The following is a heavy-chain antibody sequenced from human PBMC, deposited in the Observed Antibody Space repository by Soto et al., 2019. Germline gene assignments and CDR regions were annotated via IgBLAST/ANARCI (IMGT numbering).Heavy chain of an antibody. CDR3: ARGSSGWDY. D-gene: IGHD6-19*01. CDR2: IYYTGST. V-gene: IGHV4-59*01. Sequence: PSETLFLTCTVSGGSISSYYWTWIRQPPGKGLEWIGYIYYTGSTNYKPSLKSRVTISVDTSKNQFSLKLSSVTAADTAVYYCARGSSGWDYWGQGTLVTVSS. J-gene: IGHJ4*02. CDR1: GGSISSYY.